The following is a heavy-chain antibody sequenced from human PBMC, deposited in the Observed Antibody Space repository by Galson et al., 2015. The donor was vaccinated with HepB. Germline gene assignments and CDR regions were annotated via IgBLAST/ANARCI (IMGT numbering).Heavy chain of an antibody. CDR3: ARGYYDFRSGYSGWFDP. CDR2: IWYDGSNK. Sequence: SLRLSCAASGFTFSSYGMHWVRQAPGKGLEWVAVIWYDGSNKYYADSVKGRFTISRDNSKNTLYLQMNSLRAEDTAVYYCARGYYDFRSGYSGWFDPWGQGTLVTVSS. CDR1: GFTFSSYG. D-gene: IGHD3-3*01. J-gene: IGHJ5*02. V-gene: IGHV3-33*01.